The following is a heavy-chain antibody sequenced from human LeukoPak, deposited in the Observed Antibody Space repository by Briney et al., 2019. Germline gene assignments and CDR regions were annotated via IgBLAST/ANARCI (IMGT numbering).Heavy chain of an antibody. CDR3: ARDPAYCSSTSCSLNRFDP. V-gene: IGHV3-33*01. CDR1: GFTFSSYG. J-gene: IGHJ5*02. CDR2: IWYDGSNK. Sequence: GGSLRLSCAASGFTFSSYGMHWVRQAPGKGLEWVAVIWYDGSNKYYADSVKGRFTISRDNSKNTLYLQMNSLRAEDTAVYYCARDPAYCSSTSCSLNRFDPWGQGTLVTVSS. D-gene: IGHD2-2*01.